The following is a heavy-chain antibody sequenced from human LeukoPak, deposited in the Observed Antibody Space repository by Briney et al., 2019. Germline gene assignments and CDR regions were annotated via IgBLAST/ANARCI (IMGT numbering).Heavy chain of an antibody. D-gene: IGHD4-17*01. CDR2: IYSGGGT. J-gene: IGHJ4*02. Sequence: GGSLRLPCAASGFTVSANYMSWVRQAPGKGLEWVSVIYSGGGTYYADSVKGRFTLSRDNSKNTLYLQMNSLRAEDTAVYYCARGGVYGDYARRYFDYWGQGTLVTVSS. CDR1: GFTVSANY. CDR3: ARGGVYGDYARRYFDY. V-gene: IGHV3-53*01.